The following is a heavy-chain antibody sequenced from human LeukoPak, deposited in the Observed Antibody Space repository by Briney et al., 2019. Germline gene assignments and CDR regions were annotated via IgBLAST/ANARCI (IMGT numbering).Heavy chain of an antibody. CDR1: GYTFTSYD. V-gene: IGHV1-8*01. CDR3: AKEKTYSGSLGY. Sequence: ASVKVSCKASGYTFTSYDINWVRQATGQGLEWMGWMNPNSGNTGYAQKFQGRVTMTRNTSISTAYMELSSLRSEDTAVYYCAKEKTYSGSLGYWGQGTLVTVSS. J-gene: IGHJ4*02. D-gene: IGHD1-26*01. CDR2: MNPNSGNT.